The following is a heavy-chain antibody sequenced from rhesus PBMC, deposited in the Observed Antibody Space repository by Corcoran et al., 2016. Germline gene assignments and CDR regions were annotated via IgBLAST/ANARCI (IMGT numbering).Heavy chain of an antibody. D-gene: IGHD4-4*01. CDR3: ARGLNYYGSRYFEF. J-gene: IGHJ1*01. CDR2: IYGSSGST. CDR1: GGSISSGYD. Sequence: QVQLQESGPGVVKPSETLSLTCAVSGGSISSGYDWRWIRQPPGTGLEWIGYIYGSSGSTNYNPSLKNRVTISKDASKNQFSLKLSSVTAADTAVYYCARGLNYYGSRYFEFWGQGALVTVSS. V-gene: IGHV4-76*01.